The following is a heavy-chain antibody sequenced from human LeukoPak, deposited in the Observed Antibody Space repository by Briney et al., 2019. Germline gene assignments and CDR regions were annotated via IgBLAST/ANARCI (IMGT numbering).Heavy chain of an antibody. Sequence: SETLSLTCAVSGVSYSGYYWSWIRQPPGKGPEWIGEISHSGRSSYNPSLKSRVTISLDTSKNQFSLKLSFVTAADTTVYYCTRTSPGIPLDFWGQGTLVSVSS. CDR2: ISHSGRS. J-gene: IGHJ4*02. V-gene: IGHV4-34*01. CDR3: TRTSPGIPLDF. CDR1: GVSYSGYY. D-gene: IGHD1-26*01.